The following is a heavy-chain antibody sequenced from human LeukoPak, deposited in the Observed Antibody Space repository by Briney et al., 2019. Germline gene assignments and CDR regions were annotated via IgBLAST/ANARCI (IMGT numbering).Heavy chain of an antibody. D-gene: IGHD2-2*03. CDR1: GGSISSGGYY. CDR2: IYYSGSA. Sequence: SQTLSLTCTVSGGSISSGGYYWSWIRQHPGKGLEWIGYIYYSGSAYYSPSLKSRLTISVDTSKNQFSLKLSSVTAADTAVYYCARVVAGYCSSATCHRYTMDVWGQGTTVTVSS. J-gene: IGHJ6*02. V-gene: IGHV4-30-4*08. CDR3: ARVVAGYCSSATCHRYTMDV.